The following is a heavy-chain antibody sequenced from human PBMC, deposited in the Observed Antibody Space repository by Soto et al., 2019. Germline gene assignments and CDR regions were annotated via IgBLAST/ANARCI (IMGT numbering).Heavy chain of an antibody. D-gene: IGHD3-3*01. CDR3: ARAPEWRDTFGM. CDR2: IKKDGSDK. Sequence: EVQLAESGGDLLQPGGSLRISCAASGFTFRNYCMSWFRQAPGKELVWVSNIKKDGSDKYYADSVKGRFTIARDNAKNSLYLHMDSLSADDTAVYYCARAPEWRDTFGMWGRGSLVTVSS. V-gene: IGHV3-7*01. CDR1: GFTFRNYC. J-gene: IGHJ3*02.